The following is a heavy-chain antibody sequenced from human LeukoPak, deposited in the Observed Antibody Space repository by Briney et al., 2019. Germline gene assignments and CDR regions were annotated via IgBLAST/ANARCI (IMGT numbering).Heavy chain of an antibody. J-gene: IGHJ3*02. CDR3: ASPYCSGGTCYAHDAFDI. CDR1: GYTFTSYG. D-gene: IGHD2-15*01. CDR2: ISVYNGNT. Sequence: ASVKVSCKASGYTFTSYGISWVRQATGQGLEWMRWISVYNGNTNYAQKLQGRVTMTTDTSTSTAYMELRSLRSDDTAVYYCASPYCSGGTCYAHDAFDIWGQGTMVTVSS. V-gene: IGHV1-18*01.